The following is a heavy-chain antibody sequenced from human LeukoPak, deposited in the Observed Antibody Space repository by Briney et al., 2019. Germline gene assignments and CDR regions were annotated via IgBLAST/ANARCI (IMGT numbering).Heavy chain of an antibody. CDR3: ASYGDYTFYY. V-gene: IGHV4-59*08. D-gene: IGHD4-17*01. Sequence: SETLSLTCTVSRGSLSSYYWSWISQTPGKGLEWIGYIYYSGSTNYNPSLKSRVTISVDTSKNQVSLKLSSGTAADTAVYYCASYGDYTFYYWGQGTLVTVSS. CDR1: RGSLSSYY. CDR2: IYYSGST. J-gene: IGHJ4*02.